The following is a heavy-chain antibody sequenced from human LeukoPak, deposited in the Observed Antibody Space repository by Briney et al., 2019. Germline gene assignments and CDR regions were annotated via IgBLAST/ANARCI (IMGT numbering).Heavy chain of an antibody. J-gene: IGHJ4*02. Sequence: VSLRLSCAASGFTFSSYAMSWVRQAPGKGLECVSAISGSGGSTYYADSVKGRFTISRDNSKNTLYLQMNSLRAEDTAVYYCAKGVVVVPAANKHSGYFDYWGQGTLVTVSS. D-gene: IGHD2-2*01. V-gene: IGHV3-23*01. CDR2: ISGSGGST. CDR3: AKGVVVVPAANKHSGYFDY. CDR1: GFTFSSYA.